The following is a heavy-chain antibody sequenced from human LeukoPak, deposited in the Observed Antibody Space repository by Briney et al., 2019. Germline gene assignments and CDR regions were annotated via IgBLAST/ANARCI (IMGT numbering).Heavy chain of an antibody. D-gene: IGHD3-10*01. J-gene: IGHJ4*02. V-gene: IGHV4-34*01. CDR2: INHSGST. CDR1: GGSFSGYY. Sequence: SETLSLTCAVYGGSFSGYYWSWIRQPPGKGLEWIGEINHSGSTNYNPSLKSRVTISVDTSKNQFSLKLSSVTAADTAVYYCAIYMVRGPRGNYWGQGTPVTVSS. CDR3: AIYMVRGPRGNY.